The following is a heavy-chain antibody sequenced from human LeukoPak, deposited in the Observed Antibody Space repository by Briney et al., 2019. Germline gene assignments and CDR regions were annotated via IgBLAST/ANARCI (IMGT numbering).Heavy chain of an antibody. CDR1: GGSFSGYY. V-gene: IGHV4-34*01. D-gene: IGHD2-2*03. Sequence: TSETLSLTCAVYGGSFSGYYWSWIRQPPGKGLEWIGEINHSGSTNYNPSLKSRVTISVDRSKNQFSLKLSSVTAADTAVYYCARGRGYCSSTSCYPFDYWGQGTLVTVSP. CDR3: ARGRGYCSSTSCYPFDY. CDR2: INHSGST. J-gene: IGHJ4*02.